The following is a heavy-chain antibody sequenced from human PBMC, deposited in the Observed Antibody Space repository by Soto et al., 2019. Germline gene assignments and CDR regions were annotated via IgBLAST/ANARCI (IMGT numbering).Heavy chain of an antibody. J-gene: IGHJ3*02. CDR3: ARGYSGSWPKGLDI. V-gene: IGHV3-74*01. D-gene: IGHD6-13*01. Sequence: EEQLVESGGDLVQPGGSLRLSCAASGFTFSSYWIHWVRQAPGKGPVWVSRINSDGSSTSYADSVKGRFTISRDNAKNTPFVQMNSLSAEDTVVYYCARGYSGSWPKGLDIWGQGTTVTVPS. CDR1: GFTFSSYW. CDR2: INSDGSST.